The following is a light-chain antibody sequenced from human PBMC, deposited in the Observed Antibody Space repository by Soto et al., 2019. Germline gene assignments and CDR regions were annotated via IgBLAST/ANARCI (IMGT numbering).Light chain of an antibody. CDR1: QSVTSSY. Sequence: EIVLTQSPGTLSLSPGERAILTCRASQSVTSSYLAWYQQRPGQAPRLLIYGASTRATGIPDRFSGSGSGTDFTLAISRLAPEDFAMYYCHQYGSSPLTFGPGTKVDLK. J-gene: IGKJ3*01. CDR2: GAS. V-gene: IGKV3-20*01. CDR3: HQYGSSPLT.